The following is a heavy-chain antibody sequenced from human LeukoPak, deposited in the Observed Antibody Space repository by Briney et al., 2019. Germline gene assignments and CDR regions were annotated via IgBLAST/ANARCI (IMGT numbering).Heavy chain of an antibody. CDR1: GFTFGDYA. V-gene: IGHV3-49*04. D-gene: IGHD2-21*01. CDR3: TLSVVVIAIGNWFDP. CDR2: IRSKAYGGTT. Sequence: GGSLRLSCTASGFTFGDYAMSWVRQAPGKGLEGVGFIRSKAYGGTTEYAASVKGRFTISRDDPKSIAYLQMNSLKTEDTAVYHCTLSVVVIAIGNWFDPWGQGTLVTVSS. J-gene: IGHJ5*02.